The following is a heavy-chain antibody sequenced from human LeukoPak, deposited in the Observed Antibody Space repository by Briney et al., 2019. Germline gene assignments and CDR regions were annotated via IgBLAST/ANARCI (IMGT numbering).Heavy chain of an antibody. J-gene: IGHJ6*02. CDR2: IIPIFGTA. CDR1: GGTFSSYA. CDR3: AEGIIDFTHYYGMDV. D-gene: IGHD3-10*01. V-gene: IGHV1-69*13. Sequence: SVKVSCKASGGTFSSYAISWVRQAPGQGLEWMGGIIPIFGTANYAQKFQGRVTITADESTSTAYMEPSSLRSEDTAVYYCAEGIIDFTHYYGMDVWGQGTTVTVSS.